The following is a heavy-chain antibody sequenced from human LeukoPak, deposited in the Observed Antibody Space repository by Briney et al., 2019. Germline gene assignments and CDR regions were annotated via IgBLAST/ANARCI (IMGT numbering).Heavy chain of an antibody. V-gene: IGHV1-46*01. Sequence: ASVRVSCKASGYTLTSYYMHWVRQAPGQGLEWMGIINPSGGSTRYAQKFQGRVTMTRDTSTSTVYMELSSLRSEDTAVYYCARETSSRFFDYWGQGTLLTVSS. CDR2: INPSGGST. CDR1: GYTLTSYY. CDR3: ARETSSRFFDY. J-gene: IGHJ4*02.